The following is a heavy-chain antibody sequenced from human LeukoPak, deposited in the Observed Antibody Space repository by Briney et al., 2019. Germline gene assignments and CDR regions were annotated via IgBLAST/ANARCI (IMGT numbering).Heavy chain of an antibody. CDR2: IKQDGSER. J-gene: IGHJ6*02. Sequence: PGGSLRLSCAASGFTFSSYWMSWVRQAPGKGLEWVANIKQDGSERYYVDSVKGRFTISRDNAKNSLYLQMNSLRAEDTAVYYCARAIAVADNYYYYGMDVWGQGTTVTVSS. CDR1: GFTFSSYW. D-gene: IGHD6-19*01. CDR3: ARAIAVADNYYYYGMDV. V-gene: IGHV3-7*03.